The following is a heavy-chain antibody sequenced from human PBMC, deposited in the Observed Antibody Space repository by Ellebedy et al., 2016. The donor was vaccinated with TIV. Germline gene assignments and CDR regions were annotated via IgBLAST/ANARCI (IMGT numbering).Heavy chain of an antibody. D-gene: IGHD3-3*01. Sequence: GESLKISCAASEFIFSSYDMHWVRQAPGKGLEWVAIISYDGSNKYYADSVKGRFTISRDNSKNTVYLQMNSLRTEDTAVYYCAKDLGRITISGVVITLRGMDVWGQGTTVTVSS. CDR2: ISYDGSNK. J-gene: IGHJ6*02. CDR3: AKDLGRITISGVVITLRGMDV. CDR1: EFIFSSYD. V-gene: IGHV3-30*18.